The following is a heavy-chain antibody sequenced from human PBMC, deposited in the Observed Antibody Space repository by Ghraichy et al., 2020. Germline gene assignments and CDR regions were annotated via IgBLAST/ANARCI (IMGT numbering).Heavy chain of an antibody. CDR3: AKDPTSGFYRYFDY. V-gene: IGHV3-30*18. J-gene: IGHJ4*02. CDR2: ISYDGSNK. Sequence: GGSLRLSCAASGFTFSSYGMHWVRQAPGKGLEWVAVISYDGSNKYYADSVKGRFTISRDNSKNTLYLQMNSLRAEDTAVYYCAKDPTSGFYRYFDYWGQGTLVTVSS. CDR1: GFTFSSYG. D-gene: IGHD2/OR15-2a*01.